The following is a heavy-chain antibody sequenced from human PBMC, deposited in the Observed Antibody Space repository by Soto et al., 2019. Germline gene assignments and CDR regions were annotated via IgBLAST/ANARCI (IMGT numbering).Heavy chain of an antibody. J-gene: IGHJ4*02. CDR1: GGSFSGYY. V-gene: IGHV4-34*01. CDR2: INHSRST. Sequence: SETLSLTCAVYGGSFSGYYWSWIRQPPGKGLEWIGEINHSRSTNYNPSLKSRVTISVDTSKNQFSLKLSSVTAADTAVYYCARMARGLTAQGGRFDYWGQGTLVTVSS. D-gene: IGHD3-9*01. CDR3: ARMARGLTAQGGRFDY.